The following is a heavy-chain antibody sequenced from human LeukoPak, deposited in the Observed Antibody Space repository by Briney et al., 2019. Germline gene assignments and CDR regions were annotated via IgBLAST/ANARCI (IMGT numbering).Heavy chain of an antibody. Sequence: GASVKVSCKASGYTFTSYYMHWVRQAPGQGLEWMGIINPSGGSTSYAQKFQGRVTMTRDTSTSTVYMELSSLRSEDTAVYYCASAGDSSGYYHYYYYMDVWGKGTTVTVSS. CDR3: ASAGDSSGYYHYYYYMDV. J-gene: IGHJ6*03. CDR2: INPSGGST. CDR1: GYTFTSYY. V-gene: IGHV1-46*01. D-gene: IGHD3-22*01.